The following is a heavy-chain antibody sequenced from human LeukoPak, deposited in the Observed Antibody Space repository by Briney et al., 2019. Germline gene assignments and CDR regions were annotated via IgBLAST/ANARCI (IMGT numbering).Heavy chain of an antibody. CDR2: IYYSGST. J-gene: IGHJ5*02. V-gene: IGHV4-31*03. CDR1: GGSISSGGYY. Sequence: PSQTLSLTCTVSGGSISSGGYYWSWIRQHPGKGLEWIGYIYYSGSTYYNPSLKSRVTISVDTSKNQFSLKLSSVTAADTAVYYCARGAVDIVVVPAARRSAHPVRWFDPWGQGTLVTVSS. CDR3: ARGAVDIVVVPAARRSAHPVRWFDP. D-gene: IGHD2-2*01.